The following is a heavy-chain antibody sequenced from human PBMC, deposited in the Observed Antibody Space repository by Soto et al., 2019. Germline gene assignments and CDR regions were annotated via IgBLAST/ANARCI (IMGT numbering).Heavy chain of an antibody. CDR2: ISHSGIT. J-gene: IGHJ5*02. V-gene: IGHV4-4*02. Sequence: TCALSGGSITSSNLWTWVRQPPGGGLEWIGEISHSGITNYKASLKSRVTMSVDKTKNDVSLKLTSVTAADTAVYYCARVLRGWFDPWGQGTPVTVSS. CDR1: GGSITSSNL. CDR3: ARVLRGWFDP.